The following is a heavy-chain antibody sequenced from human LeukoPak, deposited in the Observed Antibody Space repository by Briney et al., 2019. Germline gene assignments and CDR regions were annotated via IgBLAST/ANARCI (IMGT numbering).Heavy chain of an antibody. Sequence: SQTLSLTCAISGYSVSSNSSAWNWIRQSPSRGLEWLGRTYYRSKWYNDYAVSVKSRITINPDTSKNQFSLQLNSVTPEDTAVYYCARSFHSSGWHAGPDYWGQGTLVTVSS. D-gene: IGHD6-19*01. CDR1: GYSVSSNSSA. CDR2: TYYRSKWYN. J-gene: IGHJ4*02. V-gene: IGHV6-1*01. CDR3: ARSFHSSGWHAGPDY.